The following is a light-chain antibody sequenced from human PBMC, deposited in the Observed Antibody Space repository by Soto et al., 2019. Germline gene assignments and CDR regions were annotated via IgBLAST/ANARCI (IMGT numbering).Light chain of an antibody. J-gene: IGLJ2*01. Sequence: FMLTQPHSVSESPGKTVTISCTRSSGSIASNYVHWYQQRPGSSPTTVIYEDNRRPTGVPDRFSGSIDSSSNSASLTISGLKTEDEADYYCQSYDSISHVVFGGGTKLTVL. CDR1: SGSIASNY. CDR3: QSYDSISHVV. CDR2: EDN. V-gene: IGLV6-57*01.